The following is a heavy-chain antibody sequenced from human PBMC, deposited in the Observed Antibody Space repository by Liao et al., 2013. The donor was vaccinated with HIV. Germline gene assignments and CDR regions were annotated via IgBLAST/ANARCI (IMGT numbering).Heavy chain of an antibody. CDR2: IYYSGST. CDR3: ASSPLGLFGAFDI. V-gene: IGHV4-59*01. D-gene: IGHD2-2*03. J-gene: IGHJ3*02. CDR1: GGSFSSYY. Sequence: QVQVQQWGAGLLKPSETLSLTCAVSGGSFSSYYWTWIRQPPGKGLEWIGYIYYSGSTNYNPSLKSRVTISVDTSKNQFSLKLRSVTAADTAVYYCASSPLGLFGAFDIWGQGTMVTVSS.